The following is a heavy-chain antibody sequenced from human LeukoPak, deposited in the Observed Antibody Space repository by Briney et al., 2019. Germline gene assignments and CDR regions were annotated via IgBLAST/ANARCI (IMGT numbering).Heavy chain of an antibody. CDR3: ARAFDSSGYYYYFYSDY. Sequence: PSETLSLTCTVSGGSISSGGYYWSWIRQHPGKGLEWIGYINYSGSTYYNPSLKSPTIISVDTSKNQFSLKVNSVTAADTAVYYCARAFDSSGYYYYFYSDYWGQGTLVTVSS. CDR2: INYSGST. CDR1: GGSISSGGYY. V-gene: IGHV4-31*01. J-gene: IGHJ4*02. D-gene: IGHD3-22*01.